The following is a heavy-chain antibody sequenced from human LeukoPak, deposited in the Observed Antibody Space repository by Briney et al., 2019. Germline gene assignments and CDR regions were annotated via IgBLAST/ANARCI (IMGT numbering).Heavy chain of an antibody. Sequence: SVNVSCKASGGTFSSYAISWVRQAPGQGLEWMGGIIPIFGTANYAQKFQGRVTNTADKSTSTAYVELSSLRSEDTAVYYCARVRCSGGSCWFDPWGQGTLVTVSS. D-gene: IGHD2-15*01. J-gene: IGHJ5*02. CDR1: GGTFSSYA. CDR2: IIPIFGTA. V-gene: IGHV1-69*06. CDR3: ARVRCSGGSCWFDP.